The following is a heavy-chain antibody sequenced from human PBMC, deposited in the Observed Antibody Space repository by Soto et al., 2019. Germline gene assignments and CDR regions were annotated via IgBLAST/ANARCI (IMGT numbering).Heavy chain of an antibody. J-gene: IGHJ4*02. CDR2: IYYSGAT. D-gene: IGHD7-27*01. CDR1: GDSMGSGGHY. Sequence: QVQLQESGPGLVKPSQTLSLTCTVSGDSMGSGGHYYNWIRLLPGKGLEWIGYIYYSGATHYNPSLRGRVSISIDTSNNLFSLRLISVTAADTALYFGARDKDLEPTVWGYWRPGTHVTVSS. CDR3: ARDKDLEPTVWGY. V-gene: IGHV4-31*03.